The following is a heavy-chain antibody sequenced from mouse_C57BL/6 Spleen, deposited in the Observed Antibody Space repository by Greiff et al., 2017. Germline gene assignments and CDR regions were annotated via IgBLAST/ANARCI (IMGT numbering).Heavy chain of an antibody. D-gene: IGHD1-1*01. CDR2: IYPGDGDT. V-gene: IGHV1-82*01. CDR3: ARVLYYGSSYFDY. Sequence: QVHVKQSGPELVKPGASVKISCKASGYAFSSSWMNWVKQRPGKGLEWIGRIYPGDGDTNYNGKFKGKATLTADKSSSTAYMQLSSLTSEDSAVYFCARVLYYGSSYFDYWGQGTTLTVSS. CDR1: GYAFSSSW. J-gene: IGHJ2*01.